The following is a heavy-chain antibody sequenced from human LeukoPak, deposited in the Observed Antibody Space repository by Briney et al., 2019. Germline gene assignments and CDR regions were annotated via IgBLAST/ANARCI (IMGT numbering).Heavy chain of an antibody. V-gene: IGHV3-23*01. CDR1: GFTFSSYT. CDR2: ITTSDGNT. Sequence: GGSLRLSCAASGFTFSSYTMSWVRQAPGKGLEWVSTITTSDGNTYYADSVKGRFTVSRDNSKNTLFLQMNSLRAEDTAVYYCAKDGGLWVSAHWGDSWGRGTLITVSS. D-gene: IGHD7-27*01. J-gene: IGHJ4*02. CDR3: AKDGGLWVSAHWGDS.